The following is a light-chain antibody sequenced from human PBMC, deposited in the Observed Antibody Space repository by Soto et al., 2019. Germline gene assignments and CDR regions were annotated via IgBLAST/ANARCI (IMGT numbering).Light chain of an antibody. CDR3: QQYGSSPTGT. CDR1: QSVSSSY. J-gene: IGKJ1*01. V-gene: IGKV3-20*01. CDR2: GAS. Sequence: EIVLTPSPATLSLPPGERATLSCRASQSVSSSYLAWYQQKPCQAHRLLIYGASSRATGIPDRFSGSGSGTDFTLTISRLEPQDFAVYYCQQYGSSPTGTFGQGTKVDIK.